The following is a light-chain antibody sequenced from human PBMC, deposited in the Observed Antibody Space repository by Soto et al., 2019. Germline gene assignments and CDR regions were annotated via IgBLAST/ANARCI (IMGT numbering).Light chain of an antibody. J-gene: IGKJ1*01. Sequence: EIVLTQSPGTLSLSPGERATLSCRASQSVGSSLSWYQQKPGQAPRLLFYGASNRATAIPDRFSGSGFGTDFTLTITRLEPEDFAVYYCQQYGDSPRTFGPGTKV. CDR3: QQYGDSPRT. V-gene: IGKV3-20*01. CDR2: GAS. CDR1: QSVGSS.